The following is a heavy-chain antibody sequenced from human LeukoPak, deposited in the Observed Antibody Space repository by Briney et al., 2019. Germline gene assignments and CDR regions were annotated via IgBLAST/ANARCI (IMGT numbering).Heavy chain of an antibody. D-gene: IGHD3-10*01. J-gene: IGHJ4*02. CDR2: IKSDGSGT. CDR3: AKDYYGSLEY. Sequence: PGGSLRPSCAASGFDFSMAWMHWVRQAPGKGLVWVSLIKSDGSGTTYADSVKGRFTISRDNAKNTVYLQMNSLRDEDTAVYYCAKDYYGSLEYWGQGILVTVSS. V-gene: IGHV3-74*03. CDR1: GFDFSMAW.